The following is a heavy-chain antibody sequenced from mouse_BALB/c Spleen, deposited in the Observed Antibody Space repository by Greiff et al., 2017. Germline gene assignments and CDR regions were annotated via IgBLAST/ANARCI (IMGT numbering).Heavy chain of an antibody. Sequence: VQLQQSGGDLVKPGGSLKLSCAASGFTFSSYGMSWVRQTPDKRLEWVATISSGGSYTYYPDSVKGRFTISRDNAKNTLYLQMSSLKSEDTAMYYCARHDYLAWFAYWGQGTLVTVSA. CDR1: GFTFSSYG. D-gene: IGHD2-4*01. V-gene: IGHV5-6*01. CDR2: ISSGGSYT. J-gene: IGHJ3*01. CDR3: ARHDYLAWFAY.